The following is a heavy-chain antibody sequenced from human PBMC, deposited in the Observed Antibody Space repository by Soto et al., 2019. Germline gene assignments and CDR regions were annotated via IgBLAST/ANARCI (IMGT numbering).Heavy chain of an antibody. CDR2: INADGNYT. CDR1: GFTFSIYW. Sequence: EVQLVESGGGVVQPGGSLRLSCAASGFTFSIYWMHWVRQVPGKGLVWVSRINADGNYTSNADFVKGRFTVSRDNAKNTLYLQMDSLRAEDTAVYFCARGGAYGDYRSDYWGQGTLVSVSS. V-gene: IGHV3-74*01. CDR3: ARGGAYGDYRSDY. J-gene: IGHJ4*02. D-gene: IGHD4-17*01.